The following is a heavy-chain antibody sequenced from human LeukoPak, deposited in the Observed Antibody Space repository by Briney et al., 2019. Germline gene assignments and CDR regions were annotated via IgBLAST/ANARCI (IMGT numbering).Heavy chain of an antibody. J-gene: IGHJ3*02. CDR1: GGSISSYY. CDR3: ACIAAAATDAFDI. V-gene: IGHV4-59*12. D-gene: IGHD6-13*01. Sequence: SETLSLTCTVSGGSISSYYWSWIRQPPGKGLEWIGYIYYSGSTNYNPSLKSRVTISVDTSKNQFSLKLSSVTAADTAVYYCACIAAAATDAFDIWGQGTMVTVSS. CDR2: IYYSGST.